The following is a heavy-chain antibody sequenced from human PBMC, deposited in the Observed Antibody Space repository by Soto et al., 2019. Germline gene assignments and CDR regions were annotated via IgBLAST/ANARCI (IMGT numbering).Heavy chain of an antibody. CDR1: GYTFTSYA. CDR3: ASDGVGWPFEVGYFQH. Sequence: ASVKVSCKASGYTFTSYAMHWVRQAPGQRLEWMGWINAGNGNTKYSQKFQGRVTITRDTSASTAYMELSSLRSEDTAVYYCASDGVGWPFEVGYFQHWGQGTLVTVSS. J-gene: IGHJ1*01. D-gene: IGHD3-3*01. V-gene: IGHV1-3*01. CDR2: INAGNGNT.